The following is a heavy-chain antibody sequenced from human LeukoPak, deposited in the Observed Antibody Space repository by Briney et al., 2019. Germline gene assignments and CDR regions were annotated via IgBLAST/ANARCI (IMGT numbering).Heavy chain of an antibody. D-gene: IGHD1-1*01. V-gene: IGHV4-59*01. CDR3: ARRVARTGIYAFDI. Sequence: SETLSLTCTVSGGSISTYYWSWIRQPPGKGLEWIGYVYYTGSTNCNPSLKSRVTMSVDTSKIQFSLKLSSVTAADTAVYYCARRVARTGIYAFDIWGQGTMVTVSS. CDR2: VYYTGST. J-gene: IGHJ3*02. CDR1: GGSISTYY.